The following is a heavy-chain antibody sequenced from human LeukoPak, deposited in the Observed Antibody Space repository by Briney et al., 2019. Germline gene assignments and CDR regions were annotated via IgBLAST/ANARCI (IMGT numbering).Heavy chain of an antibody. Sequence: PGGSLRLSCAASGFTFSDYGMSWVRQAPGKGLEWVSSISTTSSYIYYADSMKGRFTISRGNAKNSLYLHMNSLRAEDTALYYCAKDFHRLGEFDAFDIWGQGTMVTVSS. CDR2: ISTTSSYI. CDR1: GFTFSDYG. J-gene: IGHJ3*02. CDR3: AKDFHRLGEFDAFDI. V-gene: IGHV3-21*04. D-gene: IGHD3-16*01.